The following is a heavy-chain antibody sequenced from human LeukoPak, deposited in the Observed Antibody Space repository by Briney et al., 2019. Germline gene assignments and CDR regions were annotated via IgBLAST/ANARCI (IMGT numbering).Heavy chain of an antibody. CDR2: ISAYNGNT. Sequence: ASMKVSCKASGYTFTSYGISWARQAPGQGLEWMGWISAYNGNTNYAQKLQGRVTMTTDTSTSTAYMELRSLRSDDTAVYYCARDHPVRLGYCSSTSCYAMDYWGQGTLVTVSS. J-gene: IGHJ4*02. CDR3: ARDHPVRLGYCSSTSCYAMDY. CDR1: GYTFTSYG. D-gene: IGHD2-2*01. V-gene: IGHV1-18*01.